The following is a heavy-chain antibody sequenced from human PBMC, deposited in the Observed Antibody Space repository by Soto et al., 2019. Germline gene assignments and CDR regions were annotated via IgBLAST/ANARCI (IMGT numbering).Heavy chain of an antibody. CDR2: IKPDGSAT. CDR3: FGGNGGPQ. CDR1: GFSFSTYA. Sequence: GGSLRLSCATSGFSFSTYAMTWVRQAPGKGLEWVANIKPDGSATNYVDSVKGRFTISRDNVRNSVSLQMNSLRVEDTAVYFCFGGNGGPQWGQGTLVTVSS. J-gene: IGHJ4*02. V-gene: IGHV3-7*03. D-gene: IGHD3-16*01.